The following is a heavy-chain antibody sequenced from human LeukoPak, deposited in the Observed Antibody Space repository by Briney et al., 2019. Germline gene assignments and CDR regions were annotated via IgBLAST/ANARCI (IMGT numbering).Heavy chain of an antibody. CDR1: GFTFGDYT. CDR2: ISWDGGST. J-gene: IGHJ4*02. D-gene: IGHD6-19*01. V-gene: IGHV3-43*01. CDR3: AKDGYSSGWYRGEYYFDY. Sequence: GGSLRLSCAASGFTFGDYTMHWVRQAPGKGLEWVSLISWDGGSTYYADSVKGRFTISRDNSKNSLYLQMNSLRTEDTALYYCAKDGYSSGWYRGEYYFDYWGQGTLVTVSS.